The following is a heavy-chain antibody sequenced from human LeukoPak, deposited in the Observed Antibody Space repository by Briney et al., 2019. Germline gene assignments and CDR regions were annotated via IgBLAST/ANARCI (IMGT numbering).Heavy chain of an antibody. Sequence: GGSLRLSCAASGFTFSSYSMNWVRQAPGKGLEWVSSISSSSSYIYYADSVKGRFTISRDNAKNSLYLQMNSLRAEDTAVCYCARGPPGDSSGYYYSNYYFDYWGQGTLVTVSS. J-gene: IGHJ4*02. CDR3: ARGPPGDSSGYYYSNYYFDY. D-gene: IGHD3-22*01. CDR1: GFTFSSYS. V-gene: IGHV3-21*01. CDR2: ISSSSSYI.